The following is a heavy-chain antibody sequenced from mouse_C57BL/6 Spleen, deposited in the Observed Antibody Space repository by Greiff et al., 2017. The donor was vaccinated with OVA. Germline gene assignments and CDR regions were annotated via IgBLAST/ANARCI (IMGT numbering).Heavy chain of an antibody. J-gene: IGHJ2*01. Sequence: VQLKESGPELVKPGASVKISCKASGYSFTGYYMNWVKQSPEKSLEWIGEINPSTGGTTYNQKFKAKATLTVDKSSSTAYMQLKSLTSEDSAVYYCASGEYGSSFFDYWGQGTTLTVSS. D-gene: IGHD1-1*01. CDR3: ASGEYGSSFFDY. CDR1: GYSFTGYY. CDR2: INPSTGGT. V-gene: IGHV1-42*01.